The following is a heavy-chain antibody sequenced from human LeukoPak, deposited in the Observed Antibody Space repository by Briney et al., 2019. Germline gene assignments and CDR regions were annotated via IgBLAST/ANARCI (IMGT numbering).Heavy chain of an antibody. CDR1: GGSISSSSYY. V-gene: IGHV4-39*07. Sequence: PSETLSLTCTVSGGSISSSSYYWGWIRQPPGKGLEWIGSIYYSGSTYYNPSLKSRVTISVDTSKNQFSLKLSSVTAADTAVYYCARGSGSSQEKNWFDPWGQGTLVTVSS. CDR3: ARGSGSSQEKNWFDP. D-gene: IGHD6-25*01. CDR2: IYYSGST. J-gene: IGHJ5*02.